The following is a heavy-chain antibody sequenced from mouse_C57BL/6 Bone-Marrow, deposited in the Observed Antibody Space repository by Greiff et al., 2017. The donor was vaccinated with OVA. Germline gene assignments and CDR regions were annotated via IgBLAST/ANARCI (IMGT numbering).Heavy chain of an antibody. CDR1: GYTFTDYY. V-gene: IGHV1-26*01. CDR3: ASGVTTAHYAMDY. CDR2: INPNNGGT. J-gene: IGHJ4*01. Sequence: EVQLQQSGPELVKPGASVKISCKASGYTFTDYYMNWVKQSPGKSLEWIGDINPNNGGTSYNQKFKGKATLTVDKSSSTAYMELRSLTSEDSAVYDCASGVTTAHYAMDYWGQGTSVTVSS. D-gene: IGHD1-2*01.